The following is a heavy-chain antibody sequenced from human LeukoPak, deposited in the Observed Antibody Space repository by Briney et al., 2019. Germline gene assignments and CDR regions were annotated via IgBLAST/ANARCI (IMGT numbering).Heavy chain of an antibody. CDR3: NRELAYYDSSGYYYPAFDI. CDR1: GFTFSSYA. CDR2: ISGSGGST. J-gene: IGHJ3*02. D-gene: IGHD3-22*01. Sequence: GGSLRLSCAASGFTFSSYAMSWDRQAPGKGLEWVSAISGSGGSTYYADSVKGRFTISRDNSKNTLYLQMNSLRAEDTAVYYCNRELAYYDSSGYYYPAFDIWGQGTMVTVSS. V-gene: IGHV3-23*01.